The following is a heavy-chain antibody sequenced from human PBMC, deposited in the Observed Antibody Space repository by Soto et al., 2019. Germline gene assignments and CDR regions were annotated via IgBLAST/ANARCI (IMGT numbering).Heavy chain of an antibody. Sequence: SETLSLTCTVSGGSISSYYWSWIRQPPGKGLEWIGYVHDSWGSHYNPSLKSRVTISLDTSKNQFSLNLSSVTAADTAMYYCARDYLLNWFYPWGQGTLVT. J-gene: IGHJ5*02. CDR2: VHDSWGS. CDR3: ARDYLLNWFYP. CDR1: GGSISSYY. V-gene: IGHV4-59*12. D-gene: IGHD3-16*02.